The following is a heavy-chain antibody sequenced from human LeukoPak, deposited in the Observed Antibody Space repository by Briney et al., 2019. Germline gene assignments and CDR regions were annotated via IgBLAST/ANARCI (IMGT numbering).Heavy chain of an antibody. D-gene: IGHD2-2*01. CDR2: IYYSGST. CDR3: ARHNQGGEPVILGYCSSTSCYPSWYFDL. J-gene: IGHJ2*01. V-gene: IGHV4-39*01. CDR1: GGSISSSSYY. Sequence: PSETLSLTCTVSGGSISSSSYYWGWIRQPPGKGLEWIGSIYYSGSTYYNPSLKSRVTISVDTSKNQFSLKLSSVTAADTAVYYCARHNQGGEPVILGYCSSTSCYPSWYFDLWGRGTLVTVSS.